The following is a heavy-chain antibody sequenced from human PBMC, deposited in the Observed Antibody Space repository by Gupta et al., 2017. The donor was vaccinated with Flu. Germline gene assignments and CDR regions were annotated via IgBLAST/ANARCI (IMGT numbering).Heavy chain of an antibody. J-gene: IGHJ4*02. D-gene: IGHD2-21*02. CDR2: MKSKTDGGTT. CDR1: GFTVSNAW. V-gene: IGHV3-15*01. CDR3: TTWHVVVVTATRSDY. Sequence: EVQLVESGGGLVKPGGSLRLSCAASGFTVSNAWMSWVRRAQGKGLEWVGRMKSKTDGGTTDYAAPVKGRFTISRDDSKNTLYLQMNSLKTEDTAVYYCTTWHVVVVTATRSDYWGQGTLVTVSS.